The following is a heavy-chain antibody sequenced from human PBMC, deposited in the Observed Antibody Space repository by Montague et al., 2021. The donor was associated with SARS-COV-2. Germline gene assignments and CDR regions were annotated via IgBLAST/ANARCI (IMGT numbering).Heavy chain of an antibody. CDR1: GDSVSSNIAT. D-gene: IGHD2-21*02. V-gene: IGHV6-1*01. Sequence: CAISGDSVSSNIATWNWIRQSPSRGLEWLGRTYYRSKWYNDYAVSVKSRVIINPDTSNNRIPLQLNSVTPEDTAVYYCARAYCGGDCCFYWYFDLWGRGTLVTVSS. CDR2: TYYRSKWYN. J-gene: IGHJ2*01. CDR3: ARAYCGGDCCFYWYFDL.